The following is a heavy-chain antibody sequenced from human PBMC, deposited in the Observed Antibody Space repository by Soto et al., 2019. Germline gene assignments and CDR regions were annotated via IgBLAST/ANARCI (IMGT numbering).Heavy chain of an antibody. Sequence: SETLSLTCTVSGGSISSSSYYWGWIRQPPGKGLEWIGSIYYSGSTYYNPSLKSRVTISVDTSKNQFSLKLSSVTAADTAVYYCARGEYSYGHHFDYWGRGTLVTVSS. CDR2: IYYSGST. D-gene: IGHD5-18*01. V-gene: IGHV4-39*01. CDR1: GGSISSSSYY. CDR3: ARGEYSYGHHFDY. J-gene: IGHJ4*02.